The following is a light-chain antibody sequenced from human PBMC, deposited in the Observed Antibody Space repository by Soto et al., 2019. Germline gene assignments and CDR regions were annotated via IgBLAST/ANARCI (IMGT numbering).Light chain of an antibody. J-gene: IGKJ1*01. CDR3: QQYDKWPRT. V-gene: IGKV3-15*01. CDR1: QSVSTN. Sequence: VMTQSPATLSVSPSERGALSCRASQSVSTNLAWYQQKPGQPPRLLIYFASTRATAVPARFTAGGSGTEFTLTISSLQSDDLAVYYCQQYDKWPRTFGQGTKVDIK. CDR2: FAS.